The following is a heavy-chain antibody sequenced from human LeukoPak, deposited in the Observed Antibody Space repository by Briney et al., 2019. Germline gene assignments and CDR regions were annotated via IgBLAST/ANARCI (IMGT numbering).Heavy chain of an antibody. Sequence: GRSLRLSCAASGFSFNEYGMHWVRQAPGNGLEWVSGISWNNDHIGYADSVKGRFTISRDNAKNFLFLQMNSLRVEDTALYYCVKDLKAGGILTDWGQGTLVTVSS. CDR1: GFSFNEYG. CDR2: ISWNNDHI. D-gene: IGHD3-9*01. CDR3: VKDLKAGGILTD. J-gene: IGHJ4*02. V-gene: IGHV3-9*01.